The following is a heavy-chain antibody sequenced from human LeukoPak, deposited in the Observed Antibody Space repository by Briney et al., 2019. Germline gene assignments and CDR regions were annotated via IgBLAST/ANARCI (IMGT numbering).Heavy chain of an antibody. V-gene: IGHV3-53*01. Sequence: GGSLRLSCAASGFTVSSNYMSWVRQAPGKGLEWVSVIYSGGSTYYADSVKGRFTISRDNSKNTLYLQMNSLRAEDTAVYYCANQEWLRFNLNAFDIWGQGTMVTVSS. D-gene: IGHD5-12*01. J-gene: IGHJ3*02. CDR1: GFTVSSNY. CDR2: IYSGGST. CDR3: ANQEWLRFNLNAFDI.